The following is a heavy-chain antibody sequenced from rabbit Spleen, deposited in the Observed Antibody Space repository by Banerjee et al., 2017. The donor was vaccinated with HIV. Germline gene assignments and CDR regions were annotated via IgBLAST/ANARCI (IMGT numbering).Heavy chain of an antibody. CDR2: IDVGSSGFT. Sequence: QSLEESGGDLVKPGASLTLTCTASGFSLTSSDHICWVRQAPGKGLEWIACIDVGSSGFTYHANWAKGRFTISKTSSTTVTLQMTSLTAADTATYFCARDTSSSFSSYGMDLWGPGTLITVS. CDR3: ARDTSSSFSSYGMDL. J-gene: IGHJ6*01. CDR1: GFSLTSSDH. V-gene: IGHV1S40*01. D-gene: IGHD1-1*01.